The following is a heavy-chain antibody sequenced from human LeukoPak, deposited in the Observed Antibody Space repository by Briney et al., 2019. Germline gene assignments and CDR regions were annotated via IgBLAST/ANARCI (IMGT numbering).Heavy chain of an antibody. CDR1: GYSISSGYY. V-gene: IGHV4-38-2*01. Sequence: SETLSLTCAVSGYSISSGYYWGWIRQPPGKGLEWIGSVYHSGSTYSNPSLRSRVTISVDTSKNQFSLKLSSVTAADTAVYYCARFSYSNHNPGGVAAFGIWGQGTMVTVSS. D-gene: IGHD4-11*01. CDR2: VYHSGST. CDR3: ARFSYSNHNPGGVAAFGI. J-gene: IGHJ3*02.